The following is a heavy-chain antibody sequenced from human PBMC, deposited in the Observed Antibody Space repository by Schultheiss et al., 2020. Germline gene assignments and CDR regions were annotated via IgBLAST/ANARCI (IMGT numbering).Heavy chain of an antibody. Sequence: GGSLRLSCAASGFTFSSYGMHWVRQAPGKGLEWVAVISYDGSNKYYADSVKGRFTISRDNSKNTLYLQMNSLRAEDTAVYYCAKVIGSDIVVVAPYFDYWGQGTLVTVSS. D-gene: IGHD2-15*01. CDR1: GFTFSSYG. J-gene: IGHJ4*02. CDR2: ISYDGSNK. V-gene: IGHV3-30*18. CDR3: AKVIGSDIVVVAPYFDY.